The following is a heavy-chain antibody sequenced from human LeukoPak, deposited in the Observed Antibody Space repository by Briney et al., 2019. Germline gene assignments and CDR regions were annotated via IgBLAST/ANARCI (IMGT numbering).Heavy chain of an antibody. CDR3: ARSLGYCSSTSCYLRDHFGY. D-gene: IGHD2-2*01. J-gene: IGHJ4*02. Sequence: PSETLSLTCTVSGGSISSSSYYWGWIRQPPGKGLEWIGSIYYSGSTYYNPSLKSRVTISVETSKNQFSLKLSSVTAADTAVYYCARSLGYCSSTSCYLRDHFGYWGQGTLVTVSS. CDR1: GGSISSSSYY. V-gene: IGHV4-39*01. CDR2: IYYSGST.